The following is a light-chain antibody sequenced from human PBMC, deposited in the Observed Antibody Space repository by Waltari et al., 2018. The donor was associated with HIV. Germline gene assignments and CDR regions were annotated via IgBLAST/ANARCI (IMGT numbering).Light chain of an antibody. V-gene: IGLV2-18*01. CDR3: SLYTGTTNVL. CDR1: SSDGGSYNR. J-gene: IGLJ2*01. CDR2: EVN. Sequence: QSALTQPPSVSGAPGQSVSISCTGSSSDGGSYNRVSWYQQPPGTAPKLIIYEVNNRTSGVPDRFSGSQSGNTASLTISGLQAEDEADYYCSLYTGTTNVLFGGGTKLTVL.